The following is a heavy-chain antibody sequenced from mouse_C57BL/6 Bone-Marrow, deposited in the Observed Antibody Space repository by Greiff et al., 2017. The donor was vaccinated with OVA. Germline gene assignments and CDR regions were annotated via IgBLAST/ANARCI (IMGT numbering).Heavy chain of an antibody. CDR1: GYTFTSYG. CDR3: APYGNYNYAMDY. D-gene: IGHD2-1*01. V-gene: IGHV1-81*01. CDR2: IYPRSGNT. Sequence: VKLMESGAELARPGASVKLSCKASGYTFTSYGISWVKQRTGQGLEWIGEIYPRSGNTYYNEKFKGKATLTADKSSSTAYMELRSLTSEDSAVYFCAPYGNYNYAMDYWGQGTSVTVSS. J-gene: IGHJ4*01.